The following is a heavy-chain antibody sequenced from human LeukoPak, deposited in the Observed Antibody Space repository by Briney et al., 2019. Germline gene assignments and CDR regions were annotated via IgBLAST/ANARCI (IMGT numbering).Heavy chain of an antibody. V-gene: IGHV1-2*02. CDR3: ARVLYGDYGDYFDY. J-gene: IGHJ4*02. D-gene: IGHD4-17*01. Sequence: ASVKVSCKVSGYSFTGYYMYWLRQAPGQGLEWMGRINPDSGGTNYARKFQGRVTMTRDTSISTSYMELSSLRSEDTAVYYCARVLYGDYGDYFDYWGQGTQVTVSS. CDR2: INPDSGGT. CDR1: GYSFTGYY.